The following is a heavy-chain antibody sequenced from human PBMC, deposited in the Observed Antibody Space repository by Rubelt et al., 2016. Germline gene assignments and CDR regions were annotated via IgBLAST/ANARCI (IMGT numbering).Heavy chain of an antibody. Sequence: EVQLVESGGGLVKPGGSLRLSCAASGFTFSSYSMNWVRQAPGKGLEWVSSISSSSSYIYYADSVRGRFTISRDNAKNSLYLHRNSLGAEDTAVYYCATRRSDYYDSSALDYWGQGTLVTVSS. CDR3: ATRRSDYYDSSALDY. V-gene: IGHV3-21*01. J-gene: IGHJ4*02. CDR1: GFTFSSYS. CDR2: ISSSSSYI. D-gene: IGHD3-22*01.